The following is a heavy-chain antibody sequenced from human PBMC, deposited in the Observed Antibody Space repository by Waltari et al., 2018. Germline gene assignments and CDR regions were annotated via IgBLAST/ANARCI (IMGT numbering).Heavy chain of an antibody. CDR1: GYSISSDYY. J-gene: IGHJ5*02. Sequence: QVQLQESGPGLVKSSETLSLTCAVSGYSISSDYYWAWIRQSPGKGLEWIGSIWRSGSTYYNPSLKSRVTISLDTSNNHFSLSLNSVTAADTAIYYCAGIHCGTTDCLWADNWFDPWGQGTLVTVSS. CDR2: IWRSGST. D-gene: IGHD2-21*01. V-gene: IGHV4-38-2*01. CDR3: AGIHCGTTDCLWADNWFDP.